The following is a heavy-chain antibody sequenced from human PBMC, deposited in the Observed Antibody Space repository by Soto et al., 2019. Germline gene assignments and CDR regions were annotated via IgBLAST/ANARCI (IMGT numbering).Heavy chain of an antibody. V-gene: IGHV4-59*08. Sequence: SETLSLTCTVSGGSMNTYYWGWFRQPPGKGLEWIGYIYYSGTTTYSPSLKSRVTIAVDTSKNQFSLKLNSVTAADTAVYYCARLGGYYQAFDQWGQGALVTAPQ. CDR3: ARLGGYYQAFDQ. D-gene: IGHD3-22*01. J-gene: IGHJ4*02. CDR2: IYYSGTT. CDR1: GGSMNTYY.